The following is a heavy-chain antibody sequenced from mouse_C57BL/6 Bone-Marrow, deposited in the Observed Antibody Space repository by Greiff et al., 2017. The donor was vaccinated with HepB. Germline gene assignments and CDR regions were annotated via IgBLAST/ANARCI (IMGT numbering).Heavy chain of an antibody. CDR1: GFNIKDDY. CDR3: TTPMYYYGSSYFDY. D-gene: IGHD1-1*01. CDR2: IDPENGDT. V-gene: IGHV14-4*01. Sequence: VQLKESGAELVRPGASVKLSCTASGFNIKDDYMHWVKQRPEQGLEWIGWIDPENGDTEYASKFQGKATITADTSSNTAYLQLSSLTSEDTAVYYCTTPMYYYGSSYFDYWGQGTTLTVSS. J-gene: IGHJ2*01.